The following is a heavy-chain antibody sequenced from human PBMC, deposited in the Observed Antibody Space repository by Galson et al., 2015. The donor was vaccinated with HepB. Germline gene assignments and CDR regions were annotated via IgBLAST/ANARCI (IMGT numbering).Heavy chain of an antibody. D-gene: IGHD2-21*02. Sequence: SLRLSCAASGFTFSGFAMNWVRQAPGKGLEWVSGISGSGSSSDYAHSVKGRFTISRDNSENTLYLQMSSLRAEDTAVYYCAKGLPSQLDNYFDYWGQGTLVTVSS. CDR2: ISGSGSSS. CDR3: AKGLPSQLDNYFDY. J-gene: IGHJ4*02. V-gene: IGHV3-23*01. CDR1: GFTFSGFA.